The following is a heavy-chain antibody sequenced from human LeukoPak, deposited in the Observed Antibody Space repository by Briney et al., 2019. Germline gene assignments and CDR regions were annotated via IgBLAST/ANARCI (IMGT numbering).Heavy chain of an antibody. J-gene: IGHJ1*01. CDR1: GFTFSTYW. D-gene: IGHD3-22*01. V-gene: IGHV3-74*01. Sequence: PGGSLRLSCAASGFTFSTYWIHWVRQAPGKGLVWVSRIKSDGSTNYADSVKGRFTISRDNAKNTVSLQMNSLRPEDTGVYYCARAPSEMGGYYPEYFRHWGQGTLVTVSS. CDR3: ARAPSEMGGYYPEYFRH. CDR2: IKSDGST.